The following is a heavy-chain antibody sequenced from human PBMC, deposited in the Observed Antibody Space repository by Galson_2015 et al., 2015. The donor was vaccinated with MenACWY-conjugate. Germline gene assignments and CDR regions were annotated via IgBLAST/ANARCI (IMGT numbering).Heavy chain of an antibody. Sequence: SLRLSCAVSGFTFSRYWMHWVRQAPGKGLEWVADIKPDGSEKYYADPVKGRFTISRDNVKNSLYLQMNSLRAEDTAVYYCASEDYYYDSSSRRNLSMDYSGQGTLVTVSS. CDR2: IKPDGSEK. CDR1: GFTFSRYW. CDR3: ASEDYYYDSSSRRNLSMDY. D-gene: IGHD2-2*01. J-gene: IGHJ4*02. V-gene: IGHV3-7*03.